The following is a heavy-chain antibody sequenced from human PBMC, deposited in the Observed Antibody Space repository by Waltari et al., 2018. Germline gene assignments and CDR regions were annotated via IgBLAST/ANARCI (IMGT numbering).Heavy chain of an antibody. Sequence: EVQLLESGGGLVQPGGSLRLSCAASGFTFSSYALSWVRQAPGKGLEWVSAIGGRGGSTYYADPVKGRFTISRDNSKNPLYLQMNSLRAEDTAVYYWAKDRPSSHWGQGTLVTVSS. CDR3: AKDRPSSH. CDR2: IGGRGGST. V-gene: IGHV3-23*01. CDR1: GFTFSSYA. J-gene: IGHJ1*01.